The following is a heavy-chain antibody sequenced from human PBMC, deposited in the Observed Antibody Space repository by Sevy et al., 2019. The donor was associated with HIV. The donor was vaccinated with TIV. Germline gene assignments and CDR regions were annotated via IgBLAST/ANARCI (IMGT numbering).Heavy chain of an antibody. V-gene: IGHV3-23*01. CDR2: ISASGGST. CDR3: AKDFFPATYYYDSSGGGNAFDI. CDR1: GFTFSSYA. J-gene: IGHJ3*02. D-gene: IGHD3-22*01. Sequence: GGSLRLSCAASGFTFSSYAMSWVRQAPGEGLEWVSVISASGGSTYYADSVKGRFSISRDNSKNTLYLQMNSLRAEDTAVYYCAKDFFPATYYYDSSGGGNAFDIWGQGTMVTVSS.